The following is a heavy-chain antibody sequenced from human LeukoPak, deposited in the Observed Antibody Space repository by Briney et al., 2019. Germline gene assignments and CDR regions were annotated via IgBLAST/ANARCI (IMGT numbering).Heavy chain of an antibody. J-gene: IGHJ6*03. CDR3: TKRRGYSFGFDYYYMDV. CDR1: GYSISGGYY. CDR2: IYHSGST. D-gene: IGHD5-18*01. V-gene: IGHV4-38-2*02. Sequence: PSETLSLTCTVSGYSISGGYYWGWIRQPPGKGLEWIGSIYHSGSTYYNPSLKSRVTVSFDTSKNQFSLSLTSVTAADTAVYYCTKRRGYSFGFDYYYMDVWGKGTTVTISS.